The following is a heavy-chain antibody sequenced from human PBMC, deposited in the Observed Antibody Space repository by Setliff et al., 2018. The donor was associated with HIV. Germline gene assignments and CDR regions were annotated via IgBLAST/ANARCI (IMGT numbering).Heavy chain of an antibody. Sequence: PGGSLRLSCEASGFTVRSNYMSWVRQAPGKGLEWVGFIRSKEYGGAREYAASVKGRFTISREDSKSIAYLQMNSLRTEDTAVYYCTRASSWYYYMDVWGKGTTVTVSS. V-gene: IGHV3-49*02. CDR2: IRSKEYGGAR. CDR3: TRASSWYYYMDV. D-gene: IGHD6-13*01. J-gene: IGHJ6*03. CDR1: GFTVRSNY.